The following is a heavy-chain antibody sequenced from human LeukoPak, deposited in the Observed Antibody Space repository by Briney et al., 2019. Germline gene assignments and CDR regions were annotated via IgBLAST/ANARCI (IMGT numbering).Heavy chain of an antibody. Sequence: PSETLSLTCAVSGGSIGSGGYSWSWIRQPPGKGLEWIGYIYHSGSTYYNPSLKSRVTISVDRSKNQFSLKLSSVTAADTAVYYCAVGGSGSLDYWGQGTLVTVSS. CDR1: GGSIGSGGYS. J-gene: IGHJ4*02. V-gene: IGHV4-30-2*01. D-gene: IGHD2-15*01. CDR3: AVGGSGSLDY. CDR2: IYHSGST.